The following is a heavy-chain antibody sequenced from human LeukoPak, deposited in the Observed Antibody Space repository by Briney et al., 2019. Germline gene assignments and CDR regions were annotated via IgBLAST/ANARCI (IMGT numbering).Heavy chain of an antibody. J-gene: IGHJ4*02. CDR3: ASVNQAYNDKSDIIPPFDH. V-gene: IGHV1-69*05. CDR1: GATFSSYS. Sequence: ASVTLSFTSAGATFSSYSNGWVRQAPGQGLEWMGGIIPIFGAATYAQKFQGRVTITTDESTSTAYMELSSLRPADTAMYYCASVNQAYNDKSDIIPPFDHWGQGTLVTVSS. D-gene: IGHD3-22*01. CDR2: IIPIFGAA.